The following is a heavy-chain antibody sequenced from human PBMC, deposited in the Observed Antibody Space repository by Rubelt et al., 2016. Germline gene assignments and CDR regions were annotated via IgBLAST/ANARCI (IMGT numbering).Heavy chain of an antibody. Sequence: QVQLVQSGAEVKRPGASVKVSCKASGYPFTTYGVTWVRQAPGQGLEWMGWISTFSGNTKYAQKFQGRVTLTTDTPTNTAYMELRSLRSDDPAVYYCARDPLPYSSSWYGSDYWGQGTLVTVSS. CDR2: ISTFSGNT. J-gene: IGHJ4*02. CDR3: ARDPLPYSSSWYGSDY. CDR1: GYPFTTYG. V-gene: IGHV1-18*01. D-gene: IGHD6-13*01.